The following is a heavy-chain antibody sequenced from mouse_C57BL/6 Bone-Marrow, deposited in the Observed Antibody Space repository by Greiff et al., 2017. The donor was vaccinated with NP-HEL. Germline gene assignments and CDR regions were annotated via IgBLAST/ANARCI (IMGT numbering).Heavy chain of an antibody. Sequence: QVQLQQSGAELVRPGTSVKVSCKASGYAFTNYLIEWVKQRPGQGLEWIGVINPGSGGTNYNEKFKGKATLTADKSSSPAYMQLSRLTSEESAVSFCARDYGSFFADWNQRTTHTVSS. V-gene: IGHV1-54*01. D-gene: IGHD1-1*01. CDR3: ARDYGSFFAD. CDR1: GYAFTNYL. J-gene: IGHJ2*01. CDR2: INPGSGGT.